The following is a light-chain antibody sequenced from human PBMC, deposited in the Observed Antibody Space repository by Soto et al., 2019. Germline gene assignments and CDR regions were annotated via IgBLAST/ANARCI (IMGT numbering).Light chain of an antibody. CDR1: NSDIGTYIY. J-gene: IGLJ1*01. V-gene: IGLV2-14*01. CDR2: DVS. CDR3: SSFASSSTYV. Sequence: QSVLTQPASVSGSPGQSITISCTGTNSDIGTYIYVSWYQQHPGKAPKLLIYDVSNRPSGVSNRFSGSKSGNTASLTISGLQAEDEADYYCSSFASSSTYVFGTGTKVT.